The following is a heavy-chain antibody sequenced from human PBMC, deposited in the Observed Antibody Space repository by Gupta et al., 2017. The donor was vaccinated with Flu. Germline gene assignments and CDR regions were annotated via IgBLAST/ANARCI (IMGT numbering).Heavy chain of an antibody. V-gene: IGHV3-21*02. CDR1: GFEFSDYT. Sequence: EVQLVESGGSLVKPGGSLRPSCAASGFEFSDYTMRWVRQAPGRGLEWVSSINSDSVYIYYADSVRGRFTISRDNAKDFLFLQMNSLRAEDTAIYYCARDHDSTAYYGLDVWGQGTAVTVSS. CDR2: INSDSVYI. J-gene: IGHJ6*02. D-gene: IGHD4-11*01. CDR3: ARDHDSTAYYGLDV.